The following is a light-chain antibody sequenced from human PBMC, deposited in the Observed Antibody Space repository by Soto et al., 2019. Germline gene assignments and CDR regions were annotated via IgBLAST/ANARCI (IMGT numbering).Light chain of an antibody. CDR1: GGDVGSYNH. J-gene: IGLJ1*01. Sequence: QSVLTQPASVSGSPGQSITISCTGTGGDVGSYNHVSWYQQHAGKAPKVIIYEVSNRPSGVSNRFSGSKSGNTASLTISGLQTEDEADYYCSSYTSGSTLDVFGTGTKLTVL. V-gene: IGLV2-14*01. CDR2: EVS. CDR3: SSYTSGSTLDV.